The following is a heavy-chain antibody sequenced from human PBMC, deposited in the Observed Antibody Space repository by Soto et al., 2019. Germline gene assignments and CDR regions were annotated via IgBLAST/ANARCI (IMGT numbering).Heavy chain of an antibody. V-gene: IGHV4-34*01. CDR3: ARGEWELDAFDI. D-gene: IGHD1-26*01. CDR1: GGSFSGYY. Sequence: SETLSLTCAVYGGSFSGYYWSWIRQPPGKGLEWIGEINHSGSTNYNPSLKSRVTISVDTSKNQFSLKLSSVTAADTAVYYCARGEWELDAFDIWGQGTMVTVSS. CDR2: INHSGST. J-gene: IGHJ3*02.